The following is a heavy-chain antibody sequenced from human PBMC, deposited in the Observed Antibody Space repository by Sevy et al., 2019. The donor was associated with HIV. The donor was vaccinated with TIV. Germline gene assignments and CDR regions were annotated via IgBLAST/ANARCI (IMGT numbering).Heavy chain of an antibody. Sequence: GGSLRLSCAASGFTFSSYGMHWVRRAPGKGLEWVAVIWYDGSNKYYADSVKGRFTISRDNSKNMLYLQMNSLRAEDTAVYYCARVRGIVVALNYFDYWGQGTLVTVSS. CDR1: GFTFSSYG. V-gene: IGHV3-33*01. CDR2: IWYDGSNK. CDR3: ARVRGIVVALNYFDY. D-gene: IGHD3-22*01. J-gene: IGHJ4*02.